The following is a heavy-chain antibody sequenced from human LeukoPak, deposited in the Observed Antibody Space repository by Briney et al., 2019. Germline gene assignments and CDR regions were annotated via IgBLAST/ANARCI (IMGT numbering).Heavy chain of an antibody. CDR1: GGSISSSSYY. V-gene: IGHV4-61*05. CDR3: ARVLNGDYALDY. CDR2: IYYSGST. Sequence: SETLSLTCTVSGGSISSSSYYWGWIRQPPGKGLEWIGYIYYSGSTNYNPSLKSRVTISVDTSKNQFSLKLSSVTAADTAAYYCARVLNGDYALDYWGQGTLVTVSS. D-gene: IGHD4-17*01. J-gene: IGHJ4*02.